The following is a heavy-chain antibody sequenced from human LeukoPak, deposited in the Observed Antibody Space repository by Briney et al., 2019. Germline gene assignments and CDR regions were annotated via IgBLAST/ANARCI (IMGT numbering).Heavy chain of an antibody. V-gene: IGHV4-34*01. J-gene: IGHJ4*02. D-gene: IGHD1-26*01. CDR2: INHSGST. Sequence: SETLSLTCAVYGGSFSGYYWSWIRQPPGKGLEWIGEINHSGSTNYNPSLKSRVTISVDTSKNQFSLKLSSVTAADTAVYYCARGLRIVGATFDYWGQGTLVTVSS. CDR3: ARGLRIVGATFDY. CDR1: GGSFSGYY.